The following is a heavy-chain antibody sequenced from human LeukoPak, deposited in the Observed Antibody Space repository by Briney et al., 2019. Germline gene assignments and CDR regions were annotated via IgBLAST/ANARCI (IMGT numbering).Heavy chain of an antibody. V-gene: IGHV3-74*01. D-gene: IGHD1-1*01. CDR3: ARGLHWNDFNWFDS. CDR2: IQTDGST. CDR1: GFTFTNFW. J-gene: IGHJ5*01. Sequence: PGGSLRLSCAASGFTFTNFWMNWVRQNPGKGLMWVSRIQTDGSTRYAESVKGRFTISRDNAKNTVYLQMNTLSAEDTAIYYCARGLHWNDFNWFDSWGQGTLVTVSS.